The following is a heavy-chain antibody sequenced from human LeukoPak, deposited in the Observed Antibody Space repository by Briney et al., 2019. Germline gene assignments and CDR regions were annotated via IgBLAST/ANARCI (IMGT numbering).Heavy chain of an antibody. D-gene: IGHD4-11*01. Sequence: PGGSLRLSCAASGFTFSDYYMSWIRQAPGKGLEWVPYISSSGSTIYYADSVKGRFTISRDNAKNSLYLQMNSLRAEDTAVYYCARAYSNYLYYYGMDVWGQGTTVTVSS. CDR2: ISSSGSTI. J-gene: IGHJ6*02. V-gene: IGHV3-11*01. CDR3: ARAYSNYLYYYGMDV. CDR1: GFTFSDYY.